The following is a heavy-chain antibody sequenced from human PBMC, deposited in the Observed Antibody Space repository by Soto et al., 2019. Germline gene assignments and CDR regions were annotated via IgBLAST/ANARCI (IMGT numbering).Heavy chain of an antibody. D-gene: IGHD4-4*01. V-gene: IGHV3-11*06. CDR2: ISNTSSYT. CDR1: GFTFSDYY. CDR3: SYHSNHYYYYGMDV. Sequence: GGSLTLAWAAYGFTFSDYYMSWIRQAPEKGREWVAYISNTSSYTNYADSVKGRFTISRDNAKNSLYLQMNSLTAEDTAVYYCSYHSNHYYYYGMDVWGQGTTVTASS. J-gene: IGHJ6*02.